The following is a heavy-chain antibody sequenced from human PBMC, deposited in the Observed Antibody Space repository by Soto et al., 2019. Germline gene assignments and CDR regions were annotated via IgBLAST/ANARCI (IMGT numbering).Heavy chain of an antibody. CDR1: GLTFSSYS. D-gene: IGHD3-10*01. J-gene: IGHJ6*02. CDR2: ISSSSSTI. V-gene: IGHV3-48*01. Sequence: EVQLVESGGGLVQRGGSLRLSCAASGLTFSSYSMNWVRQAPGKGREWVSYISSSSSTIYYADSVKGRFTISRDNAKNSLYLQMNSLRAEDTAAYYCAFGEESRYYYYGMDVWGRGTTVTVSS. CDR3: AFGEESRYYYYGMDV.